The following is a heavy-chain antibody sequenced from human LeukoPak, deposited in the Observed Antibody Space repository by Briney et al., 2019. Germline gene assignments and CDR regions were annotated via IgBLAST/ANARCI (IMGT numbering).Heavy chain of an antibody. D-gene: IGHD1-14*01. V-gene: IGHV3-73*01. J-gene: IGHJ3*02. CDR3: TRPSHSYGTDAFDI. Sequence: QAGGSLRLSCAASAFTFSGSAMHWVRQASGKGLEWISRIRSKADSYATAYAASVKGRFTISRDDSENTAYLQMNSLKTEDTAVYYCTRPSHSYGTDAFDIWGQGTMVTVSS. CDR2: IRSKADSYAT. CDR1: AFTFSGSA.